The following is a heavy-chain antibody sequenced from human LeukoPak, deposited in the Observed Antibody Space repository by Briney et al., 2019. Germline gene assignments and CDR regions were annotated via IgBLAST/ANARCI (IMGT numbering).Heavy chain of an antibody. J-gene: IGHJ4*02. D-gene: IGHD3-9*01. CDR1: GFTFSSYS. Sequence: GGSLRLSCAASGFTFSSYSMNWVRQAPGKGLEWVSSISSSSSYIYYADSVKGRFTISRDNAKNSLYLQMNSLRAEDTAVYYCARDTDYDILTGYYKGDLYDYWAREPWSPSPQ. V-gene: IGHV3-21*01. CDR2: ISSSSSYI. CDR3: ARDTDYDILTGYYKGDLYDY.